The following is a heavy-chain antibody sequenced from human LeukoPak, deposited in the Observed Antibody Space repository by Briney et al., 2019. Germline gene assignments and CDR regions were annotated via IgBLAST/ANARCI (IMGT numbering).Heavy chain of an antibody. CDR2: INPNSGGT. Sequence: ASVKVSCKASGYTFTGYYMHWVRQAPGQGLEWMGWINPNSGGTNYAQKFQGRVTMTRDTSISTAYMELSRLRSEDTAVYYCAIASAVAGTWWGQEPWSPSPQ. J-gene: IGHJ4*02. V-gene: IGHV1-2*02. D-gene: IGHD6-19*01. CDR3: AIASAVAGTW. CDR1: GYTFTGYY.